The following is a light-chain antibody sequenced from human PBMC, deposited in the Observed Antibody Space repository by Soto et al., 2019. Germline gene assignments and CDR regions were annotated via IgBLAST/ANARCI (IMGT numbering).Light chain of an antibody. Sequence: QSVLTQTASASGTPGQTVTISCSGSRSNIGNNAVSWYQQFPGTAPKLLIYNSNQRPAGVPDRFSGSKSGTSASLAISGLQSEDEADYYCATWDDSLNARGVFGGGTKVTVL. J-gene: IGLJ3*02. CDR3: ATWDDSLNARGV. V-gene: IGLV1-44*01. CDR1: RSNIGNNA. CDR2: NSN.